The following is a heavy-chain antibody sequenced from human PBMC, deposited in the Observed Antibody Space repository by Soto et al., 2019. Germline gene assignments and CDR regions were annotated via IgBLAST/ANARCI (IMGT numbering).Heavy chain of an antibody. CDR1: GFTFISYA. Sequence: PGWSLRLSCASSGFTFISYAMSWVRQAPGKGLEWVSAISGSGGSTYYADSVKGRFTISRDNSKNTLYLQMNSLRAEDTAVYYCANDQGYGPTYYYYGMDVWGQGTTVTFSS. J-gene: IGHJ6*02. V-gene: IGHV3-23*01. CDR2: ISGSGGST. D-gene: IGHD5-12*01. CDR3: ANDQGYGPTYYYYGMDV.